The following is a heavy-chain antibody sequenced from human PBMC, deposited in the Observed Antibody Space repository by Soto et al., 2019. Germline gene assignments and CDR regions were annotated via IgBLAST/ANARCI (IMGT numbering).Heavy chain of an antibody. CDR1: GYTFTSYG. CDR3: ARDRAPGWAYYYGMDV. Sequence: ASVKVSCKASGYTFTSYGISWVRQAPGQGLEWMGWIRPYNGNTNYAQKLQGRVTMTTDTSASTAYMELRSLRSEDTAVYYCARDRAPGWAYYYGMDVWGQGTTVTVSS. J-gene: IGHJ6*02. D-gene: IGHD1-26*01. CDR2: IRPYNGNT. V-gene: IGHV1-18*01.